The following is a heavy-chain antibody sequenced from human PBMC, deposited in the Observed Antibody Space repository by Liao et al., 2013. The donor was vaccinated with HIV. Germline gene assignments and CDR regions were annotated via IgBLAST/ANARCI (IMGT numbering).Heavy chain of an antibody. CDR3: ARSYYDFWSTYGTNWFDP. CDR2: IYYSGST. J-gene: IGHJ5*02. D-gene: IGHD3-3*01. V-gene: IGHV4-39*07. Sequence: QLQLQESGPGLVKPSETLSLTCTVSGGSISSSSYYWGWIRQPPGKGLEWIGSIYYSGSTYYNPSLKSRLTISVDTSKNQFSLKLSSVTAADTAVYYCARSYYDFWSTYGTNWFDPWGQGTLVTVSS. CDR1: GGSISSSSYY.